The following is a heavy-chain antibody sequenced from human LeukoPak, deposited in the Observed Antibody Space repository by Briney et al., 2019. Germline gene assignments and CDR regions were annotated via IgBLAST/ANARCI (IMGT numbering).Heavy chain of an antibody. Sequence: SETLSLTCTVSGGSISSYYWSWIRQPPGKGLEWIGCIYYSGSTNYNPSLKSRVTISVDTSKNQFSLKLSSVTAADTAVYYCAINSGSYSGAFDIWGQGTMVTVSS. CDR1: GGSISSYY. CDR3: AINSGSYSGAFDI. D-gene: IGHD1-26*01. J-gene: IGHJ3*02. V-gene: IGHV4-59*01. CDR2: IYYSGST.